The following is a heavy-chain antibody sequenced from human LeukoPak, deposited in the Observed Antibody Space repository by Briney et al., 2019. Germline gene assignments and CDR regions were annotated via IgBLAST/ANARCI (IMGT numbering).Heavy chain of an antibody. V-gene: IGHV3-7*01. CDR2: IKEDGSEK. Sequence: GGSLRLSCAASGFTFSNYWMIWVRQAPGKGLEWVANIKEDGSEKYYVDSVKGRFTFSRDNARNSLYLQMNSLRAEDSAVYYCARDPVREGYYFDYGGQGTLVTVSS. CDR3: ARDPVREGYYFDY. J-gene: IGHJ4*02. CDR1: GFTFSNYW. D-gene: IGHD3-16*01.